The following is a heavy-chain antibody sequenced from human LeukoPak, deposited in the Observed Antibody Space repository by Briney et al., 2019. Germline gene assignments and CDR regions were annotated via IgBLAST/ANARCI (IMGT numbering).Heavy chain of an antibody. J-gene: IGHJ4*02. Sequence: GGSLRLSCAASAFTFSDSWMSWVRQAPGKGLEWVANINPDGSAQHYVDSVRGRFTISRDNARSLVYLQVNSLRAEDTAAYYCAKDFGTTGTPHFWGQGTLVTVSS. CDR3: AKDFGTTGTPHF. CDR2: INPDGSAQ. CDR1: AFTFSDSW. V-gene: IGHV3-7*03. D-gene: IGHD1-1*01.